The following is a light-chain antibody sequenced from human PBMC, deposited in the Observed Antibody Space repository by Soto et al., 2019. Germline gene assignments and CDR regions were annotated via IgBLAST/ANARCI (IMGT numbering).Light chain of an antibody. V-gene: IGLV9-49*01. Sequence: QLVLTQPPSASASLGASVTLTCTLSSGYSNYKVDWYQQRPGKGPRFVMRVGTGGIVGSKGDGIPDRFSVLGSGLNRYLTIKNIQEEDESDYHCGAHHGSGSNFVYWVFGGGTKLTVL. CDR2: VGTGGIVG. CDR1: SGYSNYK. J-gene: IGLJ3*02. CDR3: GAHHGSGSNFVYWV.